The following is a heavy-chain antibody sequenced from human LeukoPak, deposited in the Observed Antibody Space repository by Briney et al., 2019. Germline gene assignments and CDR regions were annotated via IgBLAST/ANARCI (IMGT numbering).Heavy chain of an antibody. CDR1: GYTFTSYG. V-gene: IGHV1-18*01. CDR2: ISAYNGNT. Sequence: ASVKVSCKASGYTFTSYGISWVRQAPGQGLEWMGWISAYNGNTNYAQKFQGRVTMTRDTSTSTVYMELSSLRSEDTAVYYCARVLYSSGQDYWGQGTLVTVSS. D-gene: IGHD6-19*01. CDR3: ARVLYSSGQDY. J-gene: IGHJ4*02.